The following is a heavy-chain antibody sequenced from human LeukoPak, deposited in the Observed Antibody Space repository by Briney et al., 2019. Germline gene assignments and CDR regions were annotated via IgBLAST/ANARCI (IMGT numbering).Heavy chain of an antibody. CDR2: ISHSGST. Sequence: PSETLSLPCAVFGYSITSGFSWGWIRQPPGKGLEWIGTISHSGSTDYKSTLESRLTISMDTSKNQFSLRLTSVTAADTAVYYCAREGAVPGIDPWGQGTLVTVSS. D-gene: IGHD3-16*01. CDR3: AREGAVPGIDP. CDR1: GYSITSGFS. J-gene: IGHJ5*02. V-gene: IGHV4-38-2*02.